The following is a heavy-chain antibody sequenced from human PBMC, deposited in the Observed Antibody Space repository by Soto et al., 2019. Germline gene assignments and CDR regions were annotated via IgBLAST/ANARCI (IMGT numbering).Heavy chain of an antibody. CDR2: SYWDDDK. CDR1: GFSLSTSGVG. J-gene: IGHJ4*02. CDR3: ALQGDGYRGFKY. D-gene: IGHD5-12*01. Sequence: QITLKESGPTLVKPTQTLTLTCTLSGFSLSTSGVGVGWIRQPPGKALEWLALSYWDDDKRYSPFLKSRLTITQHTSKNQVVLTLTNMDPVDTATYYCALQGDGYRGFKYWGQGTLVTVSS. V-gene: IGHV2-5*02.